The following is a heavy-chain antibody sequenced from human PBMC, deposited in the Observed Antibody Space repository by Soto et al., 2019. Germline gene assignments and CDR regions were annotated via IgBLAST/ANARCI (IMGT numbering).Heavy chain of an antibody. D-gene: IGHD6-13*01. CDR3: ARSPPRAGIAAAGDGAFDI. CDR2: INPNSGGT. CDR1: GYTFTGYY. Sequence: QVQLVQSGAEVKKPGASVKVSCKASGYTFTGYYMHWVRQAPGQGLEWMGWINPNSGGTNYAQKFQGWVTMTRDTSISTAYMELSRLRSDDTAVYYCARSPPRAGIAAAGDGAFDIWGQGTMVTVSS. V-gene: IGHV1-2*04. J-gene: IGHJ3*02.